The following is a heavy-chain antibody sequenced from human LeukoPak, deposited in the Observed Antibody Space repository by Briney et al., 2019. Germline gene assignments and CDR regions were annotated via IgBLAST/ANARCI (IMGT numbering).Heavy chain of an antibody. V-gene: IGHV3-21*01. CDR1: GFTFSSYS. CDR3: ARLYYYDSSGYYSRDAFDI. D-gene: IGHD3-22*01. Sequence: PGGSLRLSCAASGFTFSSYSMNWVRQAPGKGLEWVSSISSSSSYIYYADSVKGRFTISRDNAKNSLYLQMNSLRAEDTAVCYCARLYYYDSSGYYSRDAFDIWGQGTMVTVSS. CDR2: ISSSSSYI. J-gene: IGHJ3*02.